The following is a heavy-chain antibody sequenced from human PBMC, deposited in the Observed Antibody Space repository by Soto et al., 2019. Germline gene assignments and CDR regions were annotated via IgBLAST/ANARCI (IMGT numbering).Heavy chain of an antibody. CDR1: GCTFSSYS. CDR3: AKSRVYAIQNFDF. D-gene: IGHD2-8*01. J-gene: IGHJ4*02. V-gene: IGHV3-23*01. CDR2: ISGSGGST. Sequence: GGSLILSCTVSGCTFSSYSMSWFRTATGKGLEWVSAISGSGGSTYYAGSGKGRFSISRDDSKNTLYLQMNSLRAEDTAVYYCAKSRVYAIQNFDFWGQGTLVTVSS.